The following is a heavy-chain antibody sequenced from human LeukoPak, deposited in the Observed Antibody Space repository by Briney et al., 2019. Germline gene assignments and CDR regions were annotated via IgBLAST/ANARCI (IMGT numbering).Heavy chain of an antibody. CDR3: AREQPAGSTDY. CDR2: ISPDGRAT. CDR1: GFIFSYYS. V-gene: IGHV3-64*01. Sequence: PGGSLRLSCAASGFIFSYYSMHWVRQAPGKGLEYVSVISPDGRATYYTNSAKGRFTISRDNSKNTVYLQMDSLRDDDTAVYYCAREQPAGSTDYWGQGTLVTVSS. J-gene: IGHJ4*02. D-gene: IGHD1-14*01.